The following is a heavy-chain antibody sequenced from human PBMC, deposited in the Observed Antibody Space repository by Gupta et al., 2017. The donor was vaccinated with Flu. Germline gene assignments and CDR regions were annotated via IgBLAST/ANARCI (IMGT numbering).Heavy chain of an antibody. CDR3: ARDLSLLAVAGLDNAFDI. J-gene: IGHJ3*02. CDR2: IYYSGST. V-gene: IGHV4-59*01. Sequence: QVQLQESGPGLVKPSETLSLTCTVPGGSISSYYWSWIRQPPGKGLEWIGYIYYSGSTNYNPSLKSRVTISVDTSKNQFSLKLSSVTAADTAVYYCARDLSLLAVAGLDNAFDIWGQGTMVTVSS. CDR1: GGSISSYY. D-gene: IGHD6-19*01.